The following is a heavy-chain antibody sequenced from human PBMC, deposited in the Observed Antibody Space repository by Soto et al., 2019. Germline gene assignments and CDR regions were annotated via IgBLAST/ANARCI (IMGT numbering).Heavy chain of an antibody. CDR1: GFTVKDAW. D-gene: IGHD3-3*01. J-gene: IGHJ5*02. CDR2: IRSQKDGGAT. V-gene: IGHV3-15*06. CDR3: TQLYRDDP. Sequence: EIQLVESGGGVVKPGESLTLSCAASGFTVKDAWMHWVRQAPGKGLEWVGLIRSQKDGGATHYAAPVRDRFTISRDDSRNTLYLRMNSLKIEDTAVYYCTQLYRDDPWRQGTLVNVSS.